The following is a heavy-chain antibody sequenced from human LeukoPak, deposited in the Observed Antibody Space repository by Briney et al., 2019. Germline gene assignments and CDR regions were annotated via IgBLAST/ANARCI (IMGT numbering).Heavy chain of an antibody. J-gene: IGHJ4*02. Sequence: GGSLRLSCAASGFTFSSYWMSWVRQAPGKGLEWVANIKQDGSEKYYVDSVKGRFTFSRDNAKNSLFLQMNSLRAEDTAAYYCTTDFTYYYDSSGYYDGYFDYWGQGTLVTVSS. D-gene: IGHD3-22*01. CDR3: TTDFTYYYDSSGYYDGYFDY. CDR2: IKQDGSEK. V-gene: IGHV3-7*03. CDR1: GFTFSSYW.